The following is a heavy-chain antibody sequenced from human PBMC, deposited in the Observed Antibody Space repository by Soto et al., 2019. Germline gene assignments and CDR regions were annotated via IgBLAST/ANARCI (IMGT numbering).Heavy chain of an antibody. D-gene: IGHD7-27*01. V-gene: IGHV1-18*01. CDR2: ISGDDGNT. CDR3: ARRTLGSSIGIGDY. CDR1: GYTFTSYG. J-gene: IGHJ4*02. Sequence: QVQLVQSGAEVKKPGASVKVSCKASGYTFTSYGISWVRQAPGQGLEWMGCISGDDGNTDYAQNLQGRITRTTDTSTRTAYMELRSLRSDDTAVYYCARRTLGSSIGIGDYWGQGALVTGSS.